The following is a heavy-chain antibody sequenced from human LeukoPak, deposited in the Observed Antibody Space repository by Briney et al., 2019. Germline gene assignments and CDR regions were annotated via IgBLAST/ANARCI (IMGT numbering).Heavy chain of an antibody. CDR1: GFTFSSYA. V-gene: IGHV3-30*04. CDR3: ARSLYDFWSGEHTTFDY. Sequence: ALRLSCAASGFTFSSYAMDGVRPAPSKGLEWVAVISYDGSNKYYAEYVKDRFTISRDKSKNTLYLEMNSLRAEDTAVYYCARSLYDFWSGEHTTFDYWGQGTLVTVSS. J-gene: IGHJ4*02. D-gene: IGHD3-3*01. CDR2: ISYDGSNK.